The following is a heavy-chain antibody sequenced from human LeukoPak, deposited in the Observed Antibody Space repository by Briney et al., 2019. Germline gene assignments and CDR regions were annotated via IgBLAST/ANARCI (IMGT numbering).Heavy chain of an antibody. Sequence: PGGSLRLFCAASGFTFSSYGLHWVRQAPGKGLEWVAVISHDGSKKYYADSVRGQFTISRDNSKNTLYLQMNSLRAEDTAVYYCASGRKTVVTPEESFDHWGQGTLVTVSS. CDR1: GFTFSSYG. CDR2: ISHDGSKK. J-gene: IGHJ4*02. V-gene: IGHV3-30*03. D-gene: IGHD4-23*01. CDR3: ASGRKTVVTPEESFDH.